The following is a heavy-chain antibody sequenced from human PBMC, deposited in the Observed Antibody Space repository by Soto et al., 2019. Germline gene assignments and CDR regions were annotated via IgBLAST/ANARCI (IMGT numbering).Heavy chain of an antibody. Sequence: EVQLVESGGGVVQPGESLRLSCAASGFTFSAYDMHWVRQTTGKGLEWVSAIGAADDPYYLGSVKGRFTISRENAKDSSYLQMSSLRAEDTAFYCGARAYSGRLPRRADYYCAMDVWGQGTTVTVSS. CDR2: IGAADDP. CDR3: ARAYSGRLPRRADYYCAMDV. V-gene: IGHV3-13*05. J-gene: IGHJ6*02. D-gene: IGHD2-15*01. CDR1: GFTFSAYD.